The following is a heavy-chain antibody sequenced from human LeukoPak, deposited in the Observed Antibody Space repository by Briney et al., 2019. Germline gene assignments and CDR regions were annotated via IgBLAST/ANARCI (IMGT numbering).Heavy chain of an antibody. CDR1: GFTFSSYA. Sequence: GGSLRLSCAASGFTFSSYAMSWVRQAPGKGLEWVSAISGSGGSTYCADSVKGRFTISRDNSKNTLYLQMNSLSAEDTAVYYCAKVAGYSSSWYHFDYWGQGTLVTVSS. V-gene: IGHV3-23*01. CDR2: ISGSGGST. J-gene: IGHJ4*02. D-gene: IGHD6-13*01. CDR3: AKVAGYSSSWYHFDY.